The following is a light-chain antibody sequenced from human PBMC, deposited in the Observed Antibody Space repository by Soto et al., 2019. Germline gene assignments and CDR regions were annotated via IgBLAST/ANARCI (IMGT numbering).Light chain of an antibody. CDR2: GAS. CDR3: QQYNNWLIFT. Sequence: EIVMTQSPATLSVSPGERATLSCRASQSVSSNLAWYQQKPGQAPRLLIYGASTRATGIPARFSGSGSGTEFTLNISSLQSEDFAVYYCQQYNNWLIFTFGPGTKVDIK. CDR1: QSVSSN. V-gene: IGKV3-15*01. J-gene: IGKJ3*01.